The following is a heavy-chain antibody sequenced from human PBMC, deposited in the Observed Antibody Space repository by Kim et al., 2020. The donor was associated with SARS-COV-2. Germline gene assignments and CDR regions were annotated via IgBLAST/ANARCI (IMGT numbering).Heavy chain of an antibody. J-gene: IGHJ3*02. V-gene: IGHV4-59*08. CDR3: ARHRMATKPPDI. D-gene: IGHD5-12*01. CDR2: IYYSGST. CDR1: GGSISSYY. Sequence: SETLSLTCTVSGGSISSYYWSWIRQPPGKGLEWIGYIYYSGSTNYNPSLKSRVTISVDTSKNQFSLKLSSVTAADTAVYYCARHRMATKPPDIWGQGTMVTVSS.